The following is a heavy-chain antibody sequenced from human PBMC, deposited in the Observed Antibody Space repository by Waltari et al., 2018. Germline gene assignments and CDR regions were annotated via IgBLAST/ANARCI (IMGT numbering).Heavy chain of an antibody. J-gene: IGHJ3*02. D-gene: IGHD3-22*01. V-gene: IGHV4-34*01. CDR3: VRATYYYDSSGYWRDAFDI. Sequence: QVQLQQWGAGLLKPSETLSLTCAVYGGSFSGYYWSWIRQPPGKGLEWIGEINHSGSTNYNPSLKSRVTISVDTSKNQFSLKLSSVTAADTAVYYCVRATYYYDSSGYWRDAFDIWGQGTMVTVSS. CDR2: INHSGST. CDR1: GGSFSGYY.